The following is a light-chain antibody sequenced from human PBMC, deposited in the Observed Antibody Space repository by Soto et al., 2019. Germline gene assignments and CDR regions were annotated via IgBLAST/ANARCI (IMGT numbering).Light chain of an antibody. CDR3: QQYHAWPLT. V-gene: IGKV3D-15*01. Sequence: EIVMTQSPASLSVSPGERATLSCRASQTIGGQLAWYQQKPGQTPRLLIQGASTRATGFSGRFSGSGSGTDFTLTITNLQSEDSGVYYCQQYHAWPLTFGGATKVEIK. J-gene: IGKJ4*01. CDR1: QTIGGQ. CDR2: GAS.